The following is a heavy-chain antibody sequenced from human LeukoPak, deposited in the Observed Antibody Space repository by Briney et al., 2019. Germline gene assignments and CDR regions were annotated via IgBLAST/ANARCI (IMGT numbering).Heavy chain of an antibody. CDR2: IKSDGSGI. D-gene: IGHD1/OR15-1a*01. J-gene: IGHJ6*04. CDR3: AGGNSMDV. V-gene: IGHV3-7*03. CDR1: GFPFSNSW. Sequence: PAGSLRLSCAVSGFPFSNSWMYWVRQAPGKGLEGVANIKSDGSGISYVDSVKGRFIISRDNARNSLYLQMNSLRVEDTAVYFCAGGNSMDVWGKGTAVTVSS.